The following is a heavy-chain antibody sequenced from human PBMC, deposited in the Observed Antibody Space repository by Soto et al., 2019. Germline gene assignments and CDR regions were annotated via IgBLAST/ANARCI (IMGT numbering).Heavy chain of an antibody. CDR1: GGSLRSGGYF. Sequence: QLPEAGPGLGKPLQTPFPTCAVSGGSLRSGGYFWSWIRQPPGKGLEGIGDIYHSGSTYYNPSLKSRVTISVDRSKNQFSLKLSSVTAADTAVYYCARVPGPWGQGTLVTVSS. V-gene: IGHV4-30-2*01. CDR2: IYHSGST. CDR3: ARVPGP. J-gene: IGHJ5*02.